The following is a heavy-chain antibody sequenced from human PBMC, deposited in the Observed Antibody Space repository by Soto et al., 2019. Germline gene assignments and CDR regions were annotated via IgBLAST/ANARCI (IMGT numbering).Heavy chain of an antibody. J-gene: IGHJ4*02. Sequence: EVQLVESGGGLVQPGGSLRLSCAASGFTFSSYWMHWVRQVPGKGLLWVSRIDEYGNTINYAYSVKGRFTISRDNARNTLYLEMKSLRAEDTALYYCTRDIGGKGAYWGPGTLVTVSS. D-gene: IGHD3-10*01. V-gene: IGHV3-74*01. CDR2: IDEYGNTI. CDR3: TRDIGGKGAY. CDR1: GFTFSSYW.